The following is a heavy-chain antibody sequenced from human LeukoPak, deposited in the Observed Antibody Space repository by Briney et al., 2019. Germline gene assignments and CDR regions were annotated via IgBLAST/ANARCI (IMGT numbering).Heavy chain of an antibody. CDR2: IRYDGSNK. CDR3: AKSWWASLWFGELYLDY. Sequence: GGSLRPSCAASGFTFSSYGMHWVRQAPGKGLEGVAFIRYDGSNKYYADSVKGRFTISRDNSKNTLYLQMNSLRAEDTAVYYCAKSWWASLWFGELYLDYWGQGTLVTVSS. J-gene: IGHJ4*02. CDR1: GFTFSSYG. V-gene: IGHV3-30*02. D-gene: IGHD3-10*01.